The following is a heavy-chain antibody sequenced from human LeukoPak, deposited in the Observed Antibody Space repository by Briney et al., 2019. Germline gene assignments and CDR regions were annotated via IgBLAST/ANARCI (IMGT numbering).Heavy chain of an antibody. D-gene: IGHD3-22*01. V-gene: IGHV4-59*02. Sequence: SETLSLTCTVSGASVSSYYWSWIRQPPGKGLEWIGYIYYSGTTNYNPSLKSRVTISVDTSKNQFSLKLSSVTAADTAVYYCARVDYYDVSRFDYWGPGTLVTVSS. CDR3: ARVDYYDVSRFDY. CDR2: IYYSGTT. J-gene: IGHJ4*02. CDR1: GASVSSYY.